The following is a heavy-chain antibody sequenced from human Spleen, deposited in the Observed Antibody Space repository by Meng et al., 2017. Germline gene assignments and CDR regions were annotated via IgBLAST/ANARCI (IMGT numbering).Heavy chain of an antibody. Sequence: SCAASGFTFSSYGMHWVRQAPGKGLEWVAVIWYDGSNKYYADSVKGRFTISRDNSKNTLYLQMDSLRAEDTAVYYCARDKGPYSSSWYVKESYYYYGMDVWGQGTTVTVSS. D-gene: IGHD6-13*01. CDR2: IWYDGSNK. J-gene: IGHJ6*02. CDR3: ARDKGPYSSSWYVKESYYYYGMDV. CDR1: GFTFSSYG. V-gene: IGHV3-33*01.